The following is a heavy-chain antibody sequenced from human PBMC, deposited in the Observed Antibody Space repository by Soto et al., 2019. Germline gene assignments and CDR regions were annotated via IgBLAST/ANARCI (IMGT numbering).Heavy chain of an antibody. CDR2: IYNSGIT. V-gene: IGHV4-30-4*01. CDR3: ARGVTVFGLVSRFWFDP. D-gene: IGHD3-3*01. CDR1: GGSISSGDYS. Sequence: SETLSLTCTVSGGSISSGDYSWSWVRQSPGKGLEWIGHIYNSGITYYNPSLKSRVVISIDTSRNQFSLRLNSLTAADRAVYLCARGVTVFGLVSRFWFDPWGQGTVVIVSS. J-gene: IGHJ5*02.